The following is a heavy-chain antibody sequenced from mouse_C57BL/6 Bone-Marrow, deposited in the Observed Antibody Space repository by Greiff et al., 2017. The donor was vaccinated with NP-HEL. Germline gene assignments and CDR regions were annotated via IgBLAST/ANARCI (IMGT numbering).Heavy chain of an antibody. Sequence: EVQLQQSGAELVRPGASVKLSCTASGFNIKDDYMHWVKQSPEQGLEWIGWIDPENGDTEYASKFQGKATITADTSSNTAYLQLSSLTSEDTAVYYCTFDGYYEAWFAYWGQGTLVTVSA. D-gene: IGHD2-3*01. J-gene: IGHJ3*01. V-gene: IGHV14-4*01. CDR1: GFNIKDDY. CDR3: TFDGYYEAWFAY. CDR2: IDPENGDT.